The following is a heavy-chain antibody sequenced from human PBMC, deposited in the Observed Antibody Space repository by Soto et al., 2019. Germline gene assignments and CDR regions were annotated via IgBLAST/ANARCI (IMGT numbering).Heavy chain of an antibody. Sequence: SQTLSLTCAISGDSVSSNSAAWNWIRLSPSRGLEWLGRTYYRSKWYSAYAVSVKSRISINPDTSKNQFSLQLNSVTPDDTAVYYCARGRGTLRPWGQGTLVTVSS. CDR1: GDSVSSNSAA. V-gene: IGHV6-1*01. D-gene: IGHD1-1*01. J-gene: IGHJ5*02. CDR3: ARGRGTLRP. CDR2: TYYRSKWYS.